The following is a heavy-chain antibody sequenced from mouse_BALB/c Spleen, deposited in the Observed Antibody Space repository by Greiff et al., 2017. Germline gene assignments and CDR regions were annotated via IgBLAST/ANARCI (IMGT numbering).Heavy chain of an antibody. CDR2: INPSNGRT. J-gene: IGHJ3*01. V-gene: IGHV1S81*02. CDR3: ARSSLRLGFAY. CDR1: GYTFTSYW. D-gene: IGHD1-2*01. Sequence: QVQLKQSGAELVKPGASVKLSCKASGYTFTSYWMHWVKQRPGQGLEWIGEINPSNGRTNYNEKFKSKATLTVDKSSSTAYMQLSSLTSEDSAVYYCARSSLRLGFAYWGQGTLVTVSA.